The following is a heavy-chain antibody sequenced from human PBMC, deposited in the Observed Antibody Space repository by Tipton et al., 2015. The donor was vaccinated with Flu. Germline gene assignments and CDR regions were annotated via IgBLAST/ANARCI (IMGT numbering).Heavy chain of an antibody. CDR2: IYTSGST. D-gene: IGHD2-8*01. J-gene: IGHJ6*02. Sequence: TLSLTCTVSGGSISSSSYYWGWIRQPPGKGLEWIGQIYTSGSTNYNLSLKSRVTMSLDTSKNQFSLKVSSVTAADTAVYYCAKSTTNYYYYGMDVWGQGTTVTVSS. CDR1: GGSISSSSYY. CDR3: AKSTTNYYYYGMDV. V-gene: IGHV4-61*05.